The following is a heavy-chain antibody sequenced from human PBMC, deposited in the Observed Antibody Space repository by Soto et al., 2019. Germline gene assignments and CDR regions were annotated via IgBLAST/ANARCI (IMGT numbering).Heavy chain of an antibody. CDR3: AKRQSGNFGPFDS. CDR2: ISGSGANT. Sequence: EVQLLESGGGLIQPGGSLRLSCAASGFSISSDAMSWVRQAPGKGLEWVSGISGSGANTNYADSVKGRFAISIDNSKNTLYLQMSSLRAEDTAVYYCAKRQSGNFGPFDSWGKGTLVTVSS. CDR1: GFSISSDA. J-gene: IGHJ4*02. D-gene: IGHD2-21*02. V-gene: IGHV3-23*01.